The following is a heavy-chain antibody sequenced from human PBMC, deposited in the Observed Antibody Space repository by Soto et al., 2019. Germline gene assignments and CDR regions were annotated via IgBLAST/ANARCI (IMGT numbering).Heavy chain of an antibody. D-gene: IGHD3-16*01. CDR1: GGSISSSSYY. J-gene: IGHJ4*02. V-gene: IGHV4-39*01. CDR2: IYYSGST. Sequence: QLQLQESGPGLVKPSETLSLTCTVSGGSISSSSYYWGWIRQPPGKGLEWIGSIYYSGSTYYNPSLKSRVTIPVDTSKNQFSPKLSSVTAADTAVYYCARLGSPPLFDYWGQGTLVTVSS. CDR3: ARLGSPPLFDY.